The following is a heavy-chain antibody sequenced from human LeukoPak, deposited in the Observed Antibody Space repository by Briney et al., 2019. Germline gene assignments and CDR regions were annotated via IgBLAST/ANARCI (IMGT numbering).Heavy chain of an antibody. V-gene: IGHV3-21*01. Sequence: GGSLRLSCAASGFTFSSYSMNWVRQAPGKGLEWVSSISSRSSYIYYADSVKGRFTISRDNAKNSLYLQMNSLRAEATAVYYCASDSSGWYRDYWGQGTLVTVSS. CDR3: ASDSSGWYRDY. D-gene: IGHD6-19*01. J-gene: IGHJ4*02. CDR1: GFTFSSYS. CDR2: ISSRSSYI.